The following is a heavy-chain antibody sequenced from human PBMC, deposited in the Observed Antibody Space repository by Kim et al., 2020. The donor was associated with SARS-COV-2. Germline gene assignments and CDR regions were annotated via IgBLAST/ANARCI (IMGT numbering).Heavy chain of an antibody. V-gene: IGHV3-23*01. J-gene: IGHJ6*02. CDR2: ISGNGVNK. CDR3: AKVVVMDGYNYYYYYGMDV. CDR1: GFTFDTYA. Sequence: GVSLRLSCVASGFTFDTYAMSWVRQAPGKGLEWVSVISGNGVNKFYADSVRGRFTISRDNSKDTLYLQMNSLRDEDTALYYCAKVVVMDGYNYYYYYGMDVWGQGTTVTVSS. D-gene: IGHD3-22*01.